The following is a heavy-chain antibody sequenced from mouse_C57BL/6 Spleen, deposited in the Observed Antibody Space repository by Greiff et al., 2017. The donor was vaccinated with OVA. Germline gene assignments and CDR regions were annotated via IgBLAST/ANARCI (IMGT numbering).Heavy chain of an antibody. CDR2: IYPGVGDT. D-gene: IGHD1-1*01. CDR3: ARTGSSSWYFDV. CDR1: GYAFSSYW. V-gene: IGHV1-80*01. J-gene: IGHJ1*03. Sequence: QVQLQQSGAELVKPGASVKISCKASGYAFSSYWMNWVKRRPGKGLAWIGKIYPGVGDTTSNGKFKGKATLTADKSSSTAYMQLSSLTSEDSAVDFCARTGSSSWYFDVWGTGTTVTVAS.